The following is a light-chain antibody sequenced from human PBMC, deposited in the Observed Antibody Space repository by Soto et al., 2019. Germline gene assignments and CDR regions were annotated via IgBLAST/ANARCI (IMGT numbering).Light chain of an antibody. J-gene: IGKJ1*01. Sequence: EIVVTQSPATLSVSPGERVTLSCRASQSVSSSLAWYQQRPGQAPRLLIYDTSTRAPGIAARFSGSGSGTEFTLTISSLPSEDVAVYSCQQYVHWPPGTFGQGTTVEIK. CDR3: QQYVHWPPGT. CDR2: DTS. CDR1: QSVSSS. V-gene: IGKV3-15*01.